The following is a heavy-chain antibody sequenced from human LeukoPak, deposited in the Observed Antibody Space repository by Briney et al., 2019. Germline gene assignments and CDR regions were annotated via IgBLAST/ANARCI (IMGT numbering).Heavy chain of an antibody. J-gene: IGHJ4*02. CDR2: INPNSGGT. CDR3: VRVSTGWYFDY. D-gene: IGHD6-19*01. CDR1: GYTFTVFSDYN. V-gene: IGHV1-2*02. Sequence: ASVKVSCRSSGYTFTVFSDYNIYCVRQAPGQGLEWMGWINPNSGGTYYAHKFQGRVTMTRDTSTTTAYMELNRLTSDDAVVYFCVRVSTGWYFDYWGQGTLVSVSS.